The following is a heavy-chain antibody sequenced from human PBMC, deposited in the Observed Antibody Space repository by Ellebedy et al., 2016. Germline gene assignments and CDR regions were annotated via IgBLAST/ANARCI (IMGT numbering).Heavy chain of an antibody. V-gene: IGHV3-30*03. D-gene: IGHD6-19*01. CDR2: ISYDGSNK. CDR1: GFPFSSYG. CDR3: ARNPYSSGWYDM. J-gene: IGHJ5*02. Sequence: GESLKISXAASGFPFSSYGMHWVRQAPGKGLEWVAVISYDGSNKYYADSVKGRFTISRDNSKNTLYLQMNSLRAEDTAVYYCARNPYSSGWYDMWGQGTLVTVSS.